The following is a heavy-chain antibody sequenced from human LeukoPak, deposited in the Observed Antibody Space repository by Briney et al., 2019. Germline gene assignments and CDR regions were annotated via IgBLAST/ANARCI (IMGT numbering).Heavy chain of an antibody. CDR3: AKAEIAAAGPDY. J-gene: IGHJ4*02. D-gene: IGHD6-13*01. CDR1: GFTFSSYG. Sequence: PGGSLRLSCAASGFTFSSYGMHWVRQAPGKGLEWVAFIRYDGSNKYYADSVKGRFTISRDNSKNTLYLQMNSLRAEDTAVYYCAKAEIAAAGPDYWGQGTLVTVSS. CDR2: IRYDGSNK. V-gene: IGHV3-30*02.